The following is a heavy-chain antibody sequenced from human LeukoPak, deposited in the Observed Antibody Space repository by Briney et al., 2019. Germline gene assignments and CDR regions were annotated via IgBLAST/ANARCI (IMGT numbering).Heavy chain of an antibody. Sequence: PSKTLSLTCTVSGGSISSSSYYWGWIRQPPGKGLEWIGSIYYSGSTYYNPSLKSRVTISVDTSKNQFSLKLSSVTAADTAVYYCARAPSGYYDYVWGSYRLSDYFDYWGQGTLVTVSS. D-gene: IGHD3-16*02. J-gene: IGHJ4*02. CDR3: ARAPSGYYDYVWGSYRLSDYFDY. V-gene: IGHV4-39*07. CDR2: IYYSGST. CDR1: GGSISSSSYY.